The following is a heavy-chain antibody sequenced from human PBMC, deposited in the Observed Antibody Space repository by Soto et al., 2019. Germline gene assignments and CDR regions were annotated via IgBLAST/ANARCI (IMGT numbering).Heavy chain of an antibody. D-gene: IGHD4-17*01. CDR3: ARLYGDYDGFFFDY. V-gene: IGHV3-48*03. Sequence: GSLRLSCAASGFTFSSYEMNWVRQAQGKGLEWVAYIRSSGSTIYYAVSVKGRFTISRDNAKNSLYLQMNSLRAEDSVVYYCARLYGDYDGFFFDYWGQGTLVTVSS. CDR1: GFTFSSYE. J-gene: IGHJ4*02. CDR2: IRSSGSTI.